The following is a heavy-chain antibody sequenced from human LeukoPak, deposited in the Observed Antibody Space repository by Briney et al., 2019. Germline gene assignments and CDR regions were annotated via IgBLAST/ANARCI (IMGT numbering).Heavy chain of an antibody. CDR2: INPKNGGT. Sequence: ASVKVSCKASGYTFTGYYLHWVRQAPGQGLEWMGWINPKNGGTDYAQKFQGRVTMTRDTSISTAYMELSGLRSDDTAVHYCARDFSATHCFDYWGQGTLVTVSS. D-gene: IGHD3-10*01. CDR3: ARDFSATHCFDY. J-gene: IGHJ4*02. V-gene: IGHV1-2*02. CDR1: GYTFTGYY.